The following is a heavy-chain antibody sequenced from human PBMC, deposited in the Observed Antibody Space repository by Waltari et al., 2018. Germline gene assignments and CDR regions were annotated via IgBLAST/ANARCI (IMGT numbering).Heavy chain of an antibody. CDR1: GFAFSNYN. D-gene: IGHD3-3*01. CDR2: ISGSGTYI. J-gene: IGHJ6*03. CDR3: ARENLGVIIFHYYFMDV. V-gene: IGHV3-21*06. Sequence: EVQLVESGGGLVKPGGSLRLSCAASGFAFSNYNMNWVRQAPGKGLEWVSSISGSGTYIYYSDSVKGRFTISRDNAKSSLFLQMNSLRAEDTAVYYCARENLGVIIFHYYFMDVWGKGTTVTISS.